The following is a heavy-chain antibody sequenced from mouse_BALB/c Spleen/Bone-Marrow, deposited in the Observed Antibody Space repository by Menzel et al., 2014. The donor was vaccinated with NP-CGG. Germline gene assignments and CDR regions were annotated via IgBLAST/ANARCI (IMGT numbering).Heavy chain of an antibody. Sequence: EVQGVESGGGLVKPGGSLKLSCAASGFTFSDYCMYWVRQTPEKRLEWVATISDGGSYTYYPDSVKGRFTISRDNAKNNLYLQMSSLKSEDTAMYYCVLRWFAYWGQGTLVTVSA. D-gene: IGHD1-1*01. CDR2: ISDGGSYT. CDR1: GFTFSDYC. V-gene: IGHV5-4*02. J-gene: IGHJ3*01. CDR3: VLRWFAY.